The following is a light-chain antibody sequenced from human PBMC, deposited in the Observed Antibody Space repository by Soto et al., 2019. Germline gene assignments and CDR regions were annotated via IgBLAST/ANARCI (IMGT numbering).Light chain of an antibody. CDR2: EVG. CDR1: SSDVGYYNY. CDR3: SSYAHSSIYV. J-gene: IGLJ1*01. Sequence: QSALTQPASVSGSPGQSITISCTGTSSDVGYYNYVSWYQQHPGKAPKLMIYEVGSRPSGVSIRFSGSKSGNTASLTISGLQADDEADYYCSSYAHSSIYVFGTGTKVTVL. V-gene: IGLV2-14*01.